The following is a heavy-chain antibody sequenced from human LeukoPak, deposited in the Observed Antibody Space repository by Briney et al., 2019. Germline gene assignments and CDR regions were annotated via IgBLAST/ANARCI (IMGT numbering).Heavy chain of an antibody. V-gene: IGHV3-30*18. D-gene: IGHD3-10*01. CDR2: ISYDGSNK. Sequence: PGGSLRLSCAASGFTFSSHGMHWVRQAPGKGLEWVAVISYDGSNKYYADSVKGRFTISRDNSKNTLYLQMNSLRAEDTAVYYCAKSSDYYGSGSFYFDYWGQGTLVTVSS. CDR3: AKSSDYYGSGSFYFDY. CDR1: GFTFSSHG. J-gene: IGHJ4*02.